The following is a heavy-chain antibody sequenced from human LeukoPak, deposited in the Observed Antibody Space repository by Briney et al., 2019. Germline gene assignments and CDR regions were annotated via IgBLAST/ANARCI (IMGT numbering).Heavy chain of an antibody. CDR1: GGSISSYY. J-gene: IGHJ4*02. CDR2: IYYSGST. D-gene: IGHD3-10*01. Sequence: SETLSLTCTVSGGSISSYYWSWIRQPPGKGLEWIGYIYYSGSTNYNPSLKSRVTISVDTSKNQFSLKLSSVTAADTAVYYCARHKDMVRGVIFDYWGQGTLVTVSS. CDR3: ARHKDMVRGVIFDY. V-gene: IGHV4-59*08.